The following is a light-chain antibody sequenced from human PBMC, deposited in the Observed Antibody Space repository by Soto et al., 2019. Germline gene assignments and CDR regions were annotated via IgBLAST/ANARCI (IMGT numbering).Light chain of an antibody. CDR3: SSYAGSKIHYV. J-gene: IGLJ1*01. CDR1: SSDVGGYNY. CDR2: EVS. Sequence: QSVLTQPPSASGSPGQSVTISCTGTSSDVGGYNYVSWYQQHPGQAPKLLIYEVSKRPSGVPDRFSGSKSGNTASLTVSGIQAEDEADYYCSSYAGSKIHYVFGTGTKVTV. V-gene: IGLV2-8*01.